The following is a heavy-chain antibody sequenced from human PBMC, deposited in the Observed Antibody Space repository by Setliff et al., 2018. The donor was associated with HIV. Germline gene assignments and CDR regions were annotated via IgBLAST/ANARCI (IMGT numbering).Heavy chain of an antibody. CDR2: ISTHNGDT. V-gene: IGHV1-18*01. CDR3: ARGAYPQVHFDY. J-gene: IGHJ4*02. CDR1: GYSLPSYG. Sequence: ASAKVSCKASGYSLPSYGFSWVRQAPGQGLEWVGWISTHNGDTSYAQKVQGRVTMTTDTLTMTTYMELTSLRSDDTAVYYCARGAYPQVHFDYWGQGTLVTVSS.